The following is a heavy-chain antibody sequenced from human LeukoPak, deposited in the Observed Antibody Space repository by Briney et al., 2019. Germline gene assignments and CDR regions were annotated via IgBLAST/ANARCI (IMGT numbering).Heavy chain of an antibody. J-gene: IGHJ6*03. CDR3: AKPQDTGYSSGWNYYYYMDV. CDR1: GFTFSSYG. Sequence: GGSLRLSCAASGFTFSSYGMHWVRQAPGKGLGWVAFIRYDGSNKYYADSVKGRFTISRDNSKNTLYLQMNSLRAEDTAVYYCAKPQDTGYSSGWNYYYYMDVWGKGTTVTVSS. V-gene: IGHV3-30*02. CDR2: IRYDGSNK. D-gene: IGHD6-19*01.